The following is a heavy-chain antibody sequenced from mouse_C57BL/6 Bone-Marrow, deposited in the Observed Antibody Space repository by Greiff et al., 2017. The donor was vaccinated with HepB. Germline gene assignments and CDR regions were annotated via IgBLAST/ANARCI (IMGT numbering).Heavy chain of an antibody. J-gene: IGHJ2*01. V-gene: IGHV1-69*01. CDR1: GYTFTSYW. CDR3: ARGPFIYYDYDGGDY. CDR2: IDPSDSYT. D-gene: IGHD2-4*01. Sequence: QVQLQQPGAELVMPGASVKLSCKASGYTFTSYWMHWVKQRPGQGLEWIGEIDPSDSYTNYNQKFKGKSTLTVDKSSSTAYMQISSLTSEDSAVYYCARGPFIYYDYDGGDYWGQGTTLTVSS.